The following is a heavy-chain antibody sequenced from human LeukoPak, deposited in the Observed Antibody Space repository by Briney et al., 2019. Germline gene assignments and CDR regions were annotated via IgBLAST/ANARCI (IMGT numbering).Heavy chain of an antibody. CDR3: AKDYRYSPPLSWSSYYMDY. CDR2: ISYDGSNK. V-gene: IGHV3-30*18. CDR1: GFTFSSYG. Sequence: PGRSLRLSCAASGFTFSSYGMHWVRQAPGKGLEWVAVISYDGSNKYYADSVKGRFTISRDNSKNTLYLQMNSLRAEDTAVYYCAKDYRYSPPLSWSSYYMDYWGQGTLVTVSS. J-gene: IGHJ4*02. D-gene: IGHD3-3*01.